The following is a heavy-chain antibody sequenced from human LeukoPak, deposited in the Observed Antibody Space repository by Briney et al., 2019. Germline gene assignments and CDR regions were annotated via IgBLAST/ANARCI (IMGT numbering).Heavy chain of an antibody. CDR3: AKRDDSSGYYLGDY. D-gene: IGHD3-22*01. Sequence: PGGSLRLSCAASGSTFSSYGMSWVRQAPGKGLEWVSAISGSGGSTYYADSVKGRFTISRDNSKNTLYLQMNSLRAEDTAVYYCAKRDDSSGYYLGDYWGQGTLVTVSS. CDR2: ISGSGGST. CDR1: GSTFSSYG. V-gene: IGHV3-23*01. J-gene: IGHJ4*02.